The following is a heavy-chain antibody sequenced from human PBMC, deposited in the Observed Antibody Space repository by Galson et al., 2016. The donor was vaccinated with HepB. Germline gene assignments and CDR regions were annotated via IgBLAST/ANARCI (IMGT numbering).Heavy chain of an antibody. J-gene: IGHJ4*02. Sequence: SVKVSCKASGYSFTSHSISWVRQAPGQGLEWMGYITTYSGDTYYAPNLQGRVTMTTDTSTRTAYMELRSLRSDDTAAYYCARDRDNYGSGSDYWGQGTLVTVSS. CDR1: GYSFTSHS. D-gene: IGHD3-10*01. CDR3: ARDRDNYGSGSDY. V-gene: IGHV1-18*01. CDR2: ITTYSGDT.